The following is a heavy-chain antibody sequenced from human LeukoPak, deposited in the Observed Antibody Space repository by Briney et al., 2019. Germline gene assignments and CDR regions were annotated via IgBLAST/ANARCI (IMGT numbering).Heavy chain of an antibody. V-gene: IGHV3-23*01. D-gene: IGHD2-2*01. CDR2: ISGSDGST. CDR1: GFTFSSYA. Sequence: GGSLRLSCAASGFTFSSYAMSWVRQAPGRGPEWVSGISGSDGSTFYADSVKGRFAISRDNSKNTLYLQMNRLRAEDTAVYYCGKGYCSSTTCQLDSWGQGTLVTVSS. CDR3: GKGYCSSTTCQLDS. J-gene: IGHJ4*02.